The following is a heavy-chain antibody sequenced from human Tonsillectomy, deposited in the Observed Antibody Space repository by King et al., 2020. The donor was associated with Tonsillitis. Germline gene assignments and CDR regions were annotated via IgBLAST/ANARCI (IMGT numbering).Heavy chain of an antibody. Sequence: QLVQSGGGLVQPGGSLRVSCAASGFTFSRDWMSWVRQSPGKGLEWVASIKQDGMEKYYVDSVKGRFTISGDNAKNSLHLQMNSLRAEDTALYYCARSYDYYDAFDIWGQGTMVTVSS. D-gene: IGHD3-22*01. J-gene: IGHJ3*02. CDR2: IKQDGMEK. CDR1: GFTFSRDW. CDR3: ARSYDYYDAFDI. V-gene: IGHV3-7*03.